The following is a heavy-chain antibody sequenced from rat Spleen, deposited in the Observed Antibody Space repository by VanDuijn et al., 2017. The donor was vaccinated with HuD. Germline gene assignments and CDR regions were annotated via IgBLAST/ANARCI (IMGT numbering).Heavy chain of an antibody. CDR1: GYTFTSYY. CDR2: IDTGSGNT. J-gene: IGHJ3*01. D-gene: IGHD1-10*01. V-gene: IGHV1-43*01. Sequence: QVQLQQSGAELAKPGSSVKISCEASGYTFTSYYISWIKQTTGQGLEYIGYIDTGSGNTNYNEKFKGKATLTVDKSSSTALMQLSSLTPDDSAVYFCARHGLYNNYGWFAYWGQGTLVTVSS. CDR3: ARHGLYNNYGWFAY.